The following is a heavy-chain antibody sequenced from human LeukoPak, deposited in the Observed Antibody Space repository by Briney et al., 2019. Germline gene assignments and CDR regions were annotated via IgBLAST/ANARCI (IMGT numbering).Heavy chain of an antibody. D-gene: IGHD3-22*01. CDR2: MNPDGSET. CDR3: VRDPFDSSGHDQEAY. V-gene: IGHV3-7*03. J-gene: IGHJ4*02. Sequence: TGGSLRLSCAASGFTFSNSWKNWVRQAPGEGRQWVAGMNPDGSETYYEDSVKGRCTLSRDNFKNMVHLQMNSLRVDDTAVYYCVRDPFDSSGHDQEAYWGQGALVTVSS. CDR1: GFTFSNSW.